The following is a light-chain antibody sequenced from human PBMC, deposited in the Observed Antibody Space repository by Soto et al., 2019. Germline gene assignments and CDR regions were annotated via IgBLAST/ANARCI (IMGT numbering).Light chain of an antibody. CDR1: QSLSNNIY. CDR2: WAS. V-gene: IGKV4-1*01. J-gene: IGKJ4*01. Sequence: EIVMTQSPSTLAVSPGERATLSCRASQSLSNNIYLAWYQQKPGKSPKLRMYWASTRESGVPARFSGSGSGTDVTPTSRSMQEEDVLAYYGQPYSSIPRTFGGGTKVDIK. CDR3: QPYSSIPRT.